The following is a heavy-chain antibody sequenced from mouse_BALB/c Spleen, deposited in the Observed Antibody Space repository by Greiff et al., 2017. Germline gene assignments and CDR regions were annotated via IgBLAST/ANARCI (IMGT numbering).Heavy chain of an antibody. V-gene: IGHV1-87*01. Sequence: VQLQQSGAELARPGASVKLSCKASGYTFTSYWMQWVKQRPGQGLEWIGAIYPGDGDTRYTQKFKGKATLTADKSSSTAYMRLSSLASEDSAVYYCARRAYGKDAMDYRGQGTAVTVSS. CDR2: IYPGDGDT. J-gene: IGHJ4*01. CDR3: ARRAYGKDAMDY. CDR1: GYTFTSYW. D-gene: IGHD2-1*01.